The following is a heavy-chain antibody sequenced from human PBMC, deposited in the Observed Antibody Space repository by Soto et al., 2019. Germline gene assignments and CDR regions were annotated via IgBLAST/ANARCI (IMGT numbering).Heavy chain of an antibody. CDR3: AKSVSSVAGNSAPIDY. CDR1: GFTFSNYA. J-gene: IGHJ4*02. V-gene: IGHV3-23*01. Sequence: EVKLLESGGGLVQPGVSLRLSCAASGFTFSNYAMSWVRQTPGKGLEWVSVISGRGDKAYFADSVKGRFTISRDDSRNTVYLQMNSLRVDDTAVYYCAKSVSSVAGNSAPIDYWGQGTLVTVSS. CDR2: ISGRGDKA. D-gene: IGHD6-19*01.